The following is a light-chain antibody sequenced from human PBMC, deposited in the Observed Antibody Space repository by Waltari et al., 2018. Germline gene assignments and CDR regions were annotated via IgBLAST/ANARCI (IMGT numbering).Light chain of an antibody. Sequence: DIQMTQSPSTLSASVGDRVTITCRAGQSVSTWLAWYQQKTGQPPKLLIYWASTRQSGVPARFSGSGSGTNFTLTISSLQAEDVAVYYCQQYYSFPPYTFGQGTKLEIK. J-gene: IGKJ2*01. CDR1: QSVSTW. CDR2: WAS. V-gene: IGKV1-5*03. CDR3: QQYYSFPPYT.